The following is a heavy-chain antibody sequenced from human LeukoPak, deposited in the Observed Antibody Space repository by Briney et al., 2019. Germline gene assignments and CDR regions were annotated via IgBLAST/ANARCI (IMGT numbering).Heavy chain of an antibody. Sequence: SVKVSCKASGGTFSSYAISWVRQAPGQGLEWMGRIIPIFGKANYAQKFQGRVTITTDESTSTAYMELSSLRSEDTAVYYCARDWNYDSSGYYYDESAEYFQHWGQGTLVTVSS. V-gene: IGHV1-69*05. CDR2: IIPIFGKA. CDR1: GGTFSSYA. CDR3: ARDWNYDSSGYYYDESAEYFQH. J-gene: IGHJ1*01. D-gene: IGHD3-22*01.